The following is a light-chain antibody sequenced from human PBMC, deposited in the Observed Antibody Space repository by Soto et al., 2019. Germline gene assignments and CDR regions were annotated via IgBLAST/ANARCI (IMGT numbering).Light chain of an antibody. Sequence: DIQMTQSASSLSAAVGDRVTITCQTSQVITEYLNWYQQKPGKAPKLVIYDISTLDIGVPSRFSGGGSGTKFTFTISGLQPEDIATYYCQQYENLPYTFGQGTKLEI. J-gene: IGKJ2*01. CDR2: DIS. CDR3: QQYENLPYT. V-gene: IGKV1-33*01. CDR1: QVITEY.